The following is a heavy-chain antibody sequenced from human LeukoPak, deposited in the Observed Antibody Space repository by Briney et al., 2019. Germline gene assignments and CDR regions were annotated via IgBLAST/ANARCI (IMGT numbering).Heavy chain of an antibody. J-gene: IGHJ4*02. V-gene: IGHV3-48*01. D-gene: IGHD6-19*01. Sequence: PGGSLRLSCAASGFTFSSYSMNWVRQAPGKGLEWVSYISSSSTIYYADSVKGRFTISRDNAKNSLYLQMNSLRAEDTAVYYCARVSGWYWYPFDYWGQGTLVTVSS. CDR2: ISSSSTI. CDR1: GFTFSSYS. CDR3: ARVSGWYWYPFDY.